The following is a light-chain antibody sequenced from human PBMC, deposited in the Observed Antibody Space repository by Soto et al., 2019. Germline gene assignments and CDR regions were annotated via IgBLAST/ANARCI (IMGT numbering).Light chain of an antibody. CDR1: QSVFIW. J-gene: IGKJ2*01. CDR2: EAM. CDR3: QQYRGNSFT. Sequence: DIQMTQSPSTLSASVGDRVTITCRASQSVFIWVDWYQQKPGRAPKLLIFEAMNLEYGVPSRFSGDGSETEFTLTINSLQPDDFATYYCQQYRGNSFTFGQGTKLEI. V-gene: IGKV1-5*01.